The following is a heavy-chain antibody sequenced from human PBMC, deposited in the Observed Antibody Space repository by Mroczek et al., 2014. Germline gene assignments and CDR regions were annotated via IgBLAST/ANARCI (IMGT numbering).Heavy chain of an antibody. Sequence: QVQLVESGPGLVKPSQTLSLTCTVSGGSISSGGYYWSWIRQHPGKGLEWIGYIYYSGSTYYNPSLKSRVTISVDTSKNQFSLKLSSVTAADTAVYYCARDRHYYGSGSYGGHKYYYYYYGMDVWGQGTTVTVSS. CDR1: GGSISSGGYY. D-gene: IGHD3-10*01. CDR3: ARDRHYYGSGSYGGHKYYYYYYGMDV. J-gene: IGHJ6*02. V-gene: IGHV4-31*03. CDR2: IYYSGST.